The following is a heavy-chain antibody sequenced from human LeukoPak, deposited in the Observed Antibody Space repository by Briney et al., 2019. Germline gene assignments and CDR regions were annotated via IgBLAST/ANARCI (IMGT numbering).Heavy chain of an antibody. CDR1: GSSISSNYY. CDR3: DVGILRGPDY. J-gene: IGHJ4*02. Sequence: PSETLSLTCTVSGSSISSNYYWGWIRQPPGKGLEWIGSIYHSGSTYYNPSLKSRVTISVDTSKNRFSLKLTSMTAADTAVYYCDVGILRGPDYWGQGTLVTVSS. D-gene: IGHD1-26*01. V-gene: IGHV4-38-2*02. CDR2: IYHSGST.